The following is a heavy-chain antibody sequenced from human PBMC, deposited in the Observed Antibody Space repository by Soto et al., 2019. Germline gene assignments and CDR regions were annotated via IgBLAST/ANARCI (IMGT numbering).Heavy chain of an antibody. J-gene: IGHJ3*01. CDR3: AKHLSAWLRMEAFDV. Sequence: QVQLQESGPGLVKPSETLSLTCTVSGDSISSYYWSWIRQPPGKGLEWIGYAYYGGNTNYNPSLKSRFTISVDTSKSQFALKLNSVTGADTAVYYCAKHLSAWLRMEAFDVWGPGTMVTVSS. CDR2: AYYGGNT. V-gene: IGHV4-59*08. D-gene: IGHD5-12*01. CDR1: GDSISSYY.